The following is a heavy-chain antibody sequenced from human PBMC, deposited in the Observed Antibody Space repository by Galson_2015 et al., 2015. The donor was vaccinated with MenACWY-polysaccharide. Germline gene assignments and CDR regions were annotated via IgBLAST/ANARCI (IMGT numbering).Heavy chain of an antibody. Sequence: SLRLSCAASGFTFSSYGMHWVRQAPGKGLEWVAFIRYDGSNRYYADSVKGRFTISRDNSKNTLYLQMNSLRAEDTAVYYCATEWGFGELLPGGDYWGQGTLVTVSS. CDR3: ATEWGFGELLPGGDY. D-gene: IGHD3-10*01. V-gene: IGHV3-30*02. CDR1: GFTFSSYG. CDR2: IRYDGSNR. J-gene: IGHJ4*02.